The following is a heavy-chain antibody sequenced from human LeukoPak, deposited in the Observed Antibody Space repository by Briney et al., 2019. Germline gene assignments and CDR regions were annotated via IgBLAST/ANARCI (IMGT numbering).Heavy chain of an antibody. CDR1: GLTFSNYA. CDR2: IGVIGGRT. D-gene: IGHD6-6*01. CDR3: ARRSAARSGFDY. V-gene: IGHV3-23*01. J-gene: IGHJ4*02. Sequence: GSLRLSCGASGLTFSNYAMSWVRQAPGRGLEWVSTIGVIGGRTFYADSVKGRFTISRDNSKNTLYLQMNSLRAEDTAIYYCARRSAARSGFDYWGQGILVTVSS.